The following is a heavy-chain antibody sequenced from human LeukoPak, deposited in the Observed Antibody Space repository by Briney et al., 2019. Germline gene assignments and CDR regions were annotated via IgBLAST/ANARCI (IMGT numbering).Heavy chain of an antibody. CDR3: ARRYCSGGSCYSGGNWFDP. J-gene: IGHJ5*02. CDR2: IYYSGST. D-gene: IGHD2-15*01. Sequence: PSETLSLTCTVSGGPISSYYWSWIRQPPGKGLEWIGYIYYSGSTNYNPSLKSRVTISVDTSKNQFSLKLSSVTAADTAVYYCARRYCSGGSCYSGGNWFDPWGQGTLVTVSS. CDR1: GGPISSYY. V-gene: IGHV4-59*08.